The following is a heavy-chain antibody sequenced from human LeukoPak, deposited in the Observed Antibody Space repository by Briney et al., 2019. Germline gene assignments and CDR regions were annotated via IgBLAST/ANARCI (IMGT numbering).Heavy chain of an antibody. CDR3: ARLRYSGSFVDY. CDR2: INHSGST. Sequence: NPSETLSLTCAVYGGSFSGYYWSWIRQPPGKGLEWIGEINHSGSTNYNPSLKSRVTISVDTSKNQFSLKLSSVTAADTAVYYCARLRYSGSFVDYWGQGTLVTVSS. CDR1: GGSFSGYY. V-gene: IGHV4-34*01. J-gene: IGHJ4*02. D-gene: IGHD1-26*01.